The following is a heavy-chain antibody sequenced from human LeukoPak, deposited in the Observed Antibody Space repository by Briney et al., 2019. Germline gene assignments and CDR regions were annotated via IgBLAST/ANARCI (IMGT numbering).Heavy chain of an antibody. CDR1: GFTFSSYD. V-gene: IGHV3-13*01. J-gene: IGHJ4*02. D-gene: IGHD5-12*01. Sequence: GGSLRLSCAAPGFTFSSYDMHWVRHATGKGLEWVSAIGTAGDTYYPGSVKGRFTISRENAKNSLYLQMNSLRAGDTAVYYCARSGSYSGYDYWGQGTLVTVSS. CDR2: IGTAGDT. CDR3: ARSGSYSGYDY.